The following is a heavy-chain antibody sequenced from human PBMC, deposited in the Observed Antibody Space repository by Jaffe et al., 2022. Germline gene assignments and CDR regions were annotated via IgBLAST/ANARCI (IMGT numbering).Heavy chain of an antibody. V-gene: IGHV4-38-2*01. CDR2: IYHSGST. CDR1: GYSISSGYY. CDR3: AGQQENYDYGDYPLSEAFDI. J-gene: IGHJ3*02. Sequence: QVQLQESGPGLVKPSETLSLTCAVSGYSISSGYYWGWIRQPPGKGLEWIGSIYHSGSTYYNPSLKSRVTISVDTSKNQFSLKLSSVTAADTAVYYCAGQQENYDYGDYPLSEAFDIWGQGTMVTVSS. D-gene: IGHD4-17*01.